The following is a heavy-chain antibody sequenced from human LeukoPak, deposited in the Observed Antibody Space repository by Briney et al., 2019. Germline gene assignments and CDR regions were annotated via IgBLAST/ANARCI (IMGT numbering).Heavy chain of an antibody. CDR3: ARTRRSTKLVPYYFDY. D-gene: IGHD5/OR15-5a*01. V-gene: IGHV3-53*01. CDR2: LYSGGST. CDR1: GFTVSSNY. J-gene: IGHJ4*02. Sequence: PGGSLRLSCAASGFTVSSNYMSWVRQAPGKGLEWVSVLYSGGSTYYADSVKGRFTISRDDAKNSLYLQMNSLRAEDTAVYYCARTRRSTKLVPYYFDYWGQGTLVTVSS.